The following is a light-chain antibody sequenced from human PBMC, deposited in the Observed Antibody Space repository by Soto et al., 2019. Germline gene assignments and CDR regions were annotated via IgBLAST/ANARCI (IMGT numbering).Light chain of an antibody. Sequence: DIQMTQSPTSLSASVGDRVTITCRASQTINKNLNWYRHKLGKAPELLIYDASDSQAGVPSRFSGSGSGTDFTLIISGLQHEHFPTYYCQQRYNSPYTFGPGTKVDIK. CDR1: QTINKN. J-gene: IGKJ2*01. V-gene: IGKV1-39*01. CDR2: DAS. CDR3: QQRYNSPYT.